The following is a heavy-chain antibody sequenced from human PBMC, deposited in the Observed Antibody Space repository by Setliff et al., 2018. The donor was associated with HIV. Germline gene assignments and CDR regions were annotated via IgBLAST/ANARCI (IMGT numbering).Heavy chain of an antibody. D-gene: IGHD2-2*01. J-gene: IGHJ4*02. Sequence: PSETLSLTCAVYGGPLSGHDWSWTRQPPGKGLEWIGETSHSGKTNYDKSPNSRVTISVDTSKNQFSLKLTSVTAAATAVYYCVTSSSWSSRLNFWGPGMLFTVSS. CDR3: VTSSSWSSRLNF. CDR1: GGPLSGHD. CDR2: TSHSGKT. V-gene: IGHV4-34*01.